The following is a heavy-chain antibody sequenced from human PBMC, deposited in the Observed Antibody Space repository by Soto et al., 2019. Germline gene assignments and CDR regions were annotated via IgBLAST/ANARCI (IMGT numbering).Heavy chain of an antibody. Sequence: PSETLSLTCAVYGGSFSGYYWSWIRQPPGKGLEWIGEINHSGSTNYNPSLKSRVTISVDTSKNQFSLKLSSVTAADTAVYYCARGGITMVRGVMPTMDVRGKGTTVTV. V-gene: IGHV4-34*01. CDR3: ARGGITMVRGVMPTMDV. CDR2: INHSGST. D-gene: IGHD3-10*01. J-gene: IGHJ6*03. CDR1: GGSFSGYY.